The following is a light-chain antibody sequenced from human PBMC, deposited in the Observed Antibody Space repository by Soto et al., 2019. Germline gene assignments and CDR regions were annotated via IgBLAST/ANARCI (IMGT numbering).Light chain of an antibody. CDR1: NSNIGNYY. CDR3: GARDIILNVYV. V-gene: IGLV1-51*01. CDR2: DND. J-gene: IGLJ1*01. Sequence: QSVLTQPPSVSAAPGQKITISCSGTNSNIGNYYVSWYHQIPGTAPKLLIYDNDKRPSGIPDRFSGSKSGTSDTLAITGLQTGDEGDYSCGARDIILNVYVLGGGTKVTVL.